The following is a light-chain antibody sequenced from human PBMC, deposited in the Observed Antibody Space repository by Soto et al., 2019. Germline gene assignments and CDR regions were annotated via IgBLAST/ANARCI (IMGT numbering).Light chain of an antibody. CDR1: QSVLYSSNNKNY. Sequence: DIVMTQSPDSLAVSLGERATINCKSSQSVLYSSNNKNYLAWYQQKPGQPPKLLIYWASTRESGVPDRFSGSGSGTYFTLTISSLQAEDVAVYYCQQYYSTPYTFGRGTKLEIK. CDR2: WAS. CDR3: QQYYSTPYT. J-gene: IGKJ2*01. V-gene: IGKV4-1*01.